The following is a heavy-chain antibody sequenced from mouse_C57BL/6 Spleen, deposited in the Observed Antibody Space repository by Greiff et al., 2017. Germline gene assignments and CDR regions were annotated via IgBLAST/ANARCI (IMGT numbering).Heavy chain of an antibody. V-gene: IGHV1-82*01. CDR3: ARGGIYCGNYDYAMDY. CDR1: GYAFSSSW. Sequence: QVQLQQSGPELVKPGASVKISCKASGYAFSSSWMNWVKQRPGKGLEWIGRIYPGDGGTNYNGKFKGKATLTADKSSSTAYMQLSSLTSEDSAVYFCARGGIYCGNYDYAMDYWGQGTSVTVSS. CDR2: IYPGDGGT. D-gene: IGHD2-1*01. J-gene: IGHJ4*01.